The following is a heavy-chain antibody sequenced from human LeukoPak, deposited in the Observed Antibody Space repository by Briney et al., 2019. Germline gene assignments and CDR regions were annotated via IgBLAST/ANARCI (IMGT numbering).Heavy chain of an antibody. Sequence: GGPLRLSCAASGFTFSSYAMSWVRQAPGKGLEWVSSISSSSSYIYYADSVKGRFTISRDNAKNSLYLQMNSLRAEDTAVYYCVREPARGDWFDPWGQGTLVTVSS. CDR2: ISSSSSYI. CDR1: GFTFSSYA. CDR3: VREPARGDWFDP. J-gene: IGHJ5*02. D-gene: IGHD3-16*01. V-gene: IGHV3-21*01.